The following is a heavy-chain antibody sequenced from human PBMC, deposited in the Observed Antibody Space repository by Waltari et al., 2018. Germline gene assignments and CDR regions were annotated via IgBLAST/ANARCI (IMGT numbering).Heavy chain of an antibody. CDR2: LSAYNGNT. J-gene: IGHJ6*02. V-gene: IGHV1-18*01. CDR1: GYTFTSYG. CDR3: ARDAVIAAAEPGYYYGMDV. D-gene: IGHD6-13*01. Sequence: QVQLVQSGAEVKKPGSSVKVSCKASGYTFTSYGISWVRQAPGQGLEWMGWLSAYNGNTNYAQKLQVRVTMTTDTSTSTAYMELRSLRSDDTAVYYCARDAVIAAAEPGYYYGMDVWGQGTTVTVSS.